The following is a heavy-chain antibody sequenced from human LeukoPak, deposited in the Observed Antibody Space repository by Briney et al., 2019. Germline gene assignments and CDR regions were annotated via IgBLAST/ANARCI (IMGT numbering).Heavy chain of an antibody. J-gene: IGHJ5*02. CDR1: GGSISSSSYY. Sequence: SETLSLTCTVSGGSISSSSYYWGWIRQPPGKGLEWIGSIYYSGSTYYNPSLKSRVTISVDTSKNQSSLKLSSVTAADTAVYYCARHVARHIVVVVATTRDWFDPWGQGTLVTVSS. CDR2: IYYSGST. CDR3: ARHVARHIVVVVATTRDWFDP. V-gene: IGHV4-39*01. D-gene: IGHD2-15*01.